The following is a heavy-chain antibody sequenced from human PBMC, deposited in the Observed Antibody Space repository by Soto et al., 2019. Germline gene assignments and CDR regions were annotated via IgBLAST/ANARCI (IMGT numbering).Heavy chain of an antibody. CDR3: TTSKSDSSASFNYYYYGVDV. Sequence: EVQLVESGGGLVKPGGSLRLSCAASGFSFSNAWMNWVRQAPGKGLEWVGRMKRKTDGGTTDYAAPVKGRFTISRDDPKTTVYLQMNSLKTEDTAVYYCTTSKSDSSASFNYYYYGVDVWGQGTTVTVSS. V-gene: IGHV3-15*07. D-gene: IGHD3-10*01. CDR2: MKRKTDGGTT. CDR1: GFSFSNAW. J-gene: IGHJ6*02.